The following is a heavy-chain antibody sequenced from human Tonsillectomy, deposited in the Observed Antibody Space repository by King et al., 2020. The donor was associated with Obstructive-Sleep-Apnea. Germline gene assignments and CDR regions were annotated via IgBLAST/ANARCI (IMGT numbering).Heavy chain of an antibody. CDR3: ARQRGYSGYVDY. J-gene: IGHJ4*02. CDR1: GFSLSTSGMC. D-gene: IGHD5-12*01. CDR2: IDWDDDK. Sequence: VTLKESGPALVKPTQTLTLTCTFSGFSLSTSGMCVSWIRQPPGKALEWLARIDWDDDKYYSTSLKTRLTISKDTSKNQVVLTMTNMDLVDTATYYCARQRGYSGYVDYWGQGTLVTVSS. V-gene: IGHV2-70*11.